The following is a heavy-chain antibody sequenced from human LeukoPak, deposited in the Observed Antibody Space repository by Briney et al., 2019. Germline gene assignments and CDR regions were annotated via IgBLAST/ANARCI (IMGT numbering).Heavy chain of an antibody. V-gene: IGHV1-24*01. D-gene: IGHD1-26*01. J-gene: IGHJ3*02. CDR2: FDPEDGET. CDR1: GYTLTELS. Sequence: GASVKVSCKVSGYTLTELSMHWVRQAPGKGLEWMGGFDPEDGETIYAQKFQGRVTMTEDSSTDTAYMELSSLRSEDTAVYYCATDSDLVVGAMGAFDIWGQGTMVTVSS. CDR3: ATDSDLVVGAMGAFDI.